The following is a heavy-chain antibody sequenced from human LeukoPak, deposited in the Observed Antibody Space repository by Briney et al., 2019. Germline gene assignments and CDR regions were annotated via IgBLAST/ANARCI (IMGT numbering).Heavy chain of an antibody. CDR1: GFTFSSYS. V-gene: IGHV3-21*01. Sequence: GGSLRLSCAASGFTFSSYSMNWVRQAPGKGLEWVSSISSSSSYIYYADSVKGRFTISRDNAKNSLYLQMNSLRAEDTAVYYCARDGRYYYDSSGYYGPHDYWGQGTLVTVSS. CDR2: ISSSSSYI. D-gene: IGHD3-22*01. CDR3: ARDGRYYYDSSGYYGPHDY. J-gene: IGHJ4*02.